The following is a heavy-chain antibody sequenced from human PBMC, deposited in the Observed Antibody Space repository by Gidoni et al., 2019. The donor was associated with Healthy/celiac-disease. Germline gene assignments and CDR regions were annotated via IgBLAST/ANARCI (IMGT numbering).Heavy chain of an antibody. Sequence: QLQLQESGPGLVKPSEPLSHTCTVSGGSISSSSYYWGWIRQPPGEGLEWMGSIYYSGSTYYTPPLKRRVTIPVDTSKNQLSLKLSSVTAADMAVYYCARVDTAMVLGDYWGQGTLVTVSS. CDR3: ARVDTAMVLGDY. V-gene: IGHV4-39*01. J-gene: IGHJ4*02. D-gene: IGHD5-18*01. CDR1: GGSISSSSYY. CDR2: IYYSGST.